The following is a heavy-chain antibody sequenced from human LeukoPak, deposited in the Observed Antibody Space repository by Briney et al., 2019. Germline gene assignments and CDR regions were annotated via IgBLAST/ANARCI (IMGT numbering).Heavy chain of an antibody. D-gene: IGHD3-22*01. CDR3: ARMQVGSYYYDSSGYSLDY. Sequence: IPSETLSLTCAVYGGSFSGYYWSWIRQPPGKGLEWIGEINHSGSTNYNPSLKSRVTISVDTSKNQFSLKLSSVTAADTAVYYCARMQVGSYYYDSSGYSLDYWGQGTLVTVSS. CDR2: INHSGST. V-gene: IGHV4-34*01. CDR1: GGSFSGYY. J-gene: IGHJ4*02.